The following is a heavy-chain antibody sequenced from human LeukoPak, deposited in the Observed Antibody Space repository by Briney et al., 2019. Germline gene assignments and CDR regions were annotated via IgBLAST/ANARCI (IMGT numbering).Heavy chain of an antibody. J-gene: IGHJ3*02. CDR2: ISWNSGSI. Sequence: QPGRSLRLSCAASGFTFDDYAMHWVRQAPGKGLEWVSGISWNSGSIGYADSVKGRFTISRDNAKNSLYLQMNSLRAEDTALYYCAKDITSLRYKLEVSAFDIWGQGTMVTVSS. V-gene: IGHV3-9*01. CDR3: AKDITSLRYKLEVSAFDI. D-gene: IGHD3-9*01. CDR1: GFTFDDYA.